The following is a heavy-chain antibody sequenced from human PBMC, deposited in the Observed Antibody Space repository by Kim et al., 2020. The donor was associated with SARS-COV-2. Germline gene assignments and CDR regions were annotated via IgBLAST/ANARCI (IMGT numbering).Heavy chain of an antibody. V-gene: IGHV3-30*07. Sequence: FTISRDNSKNTLYLQMNSLRAEDTAVYYCARDMVWFGEPALEYYYYGMDVWGQGTTVTVSS. CDR3: ARDMVWFGEPALEYYYYGMDV. J-gene: IGHJ6*02. D-gene: IGHD3-10*01.